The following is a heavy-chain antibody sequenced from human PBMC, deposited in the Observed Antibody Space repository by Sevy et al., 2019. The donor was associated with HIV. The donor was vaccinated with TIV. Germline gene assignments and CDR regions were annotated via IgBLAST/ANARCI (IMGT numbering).Heavy chain of an antibody. D-gene: IGHD1-26*01. J-gene: IGHJ4*02. V-gene: IGHV3-7*01. Sequence: GGSLRLSCAASGFTFSPYWMTWVRQAPGKGLEWVANIRPDGSDKYYVDSVKGRFTISRDNTKNSLYLQMNSLRADDTAMYHGARGVGLDCWGQGALVTVSS. CDR1: GFTFSPYW. CDR3: ARGVGLDC. CDR2: IRPDGSDK.